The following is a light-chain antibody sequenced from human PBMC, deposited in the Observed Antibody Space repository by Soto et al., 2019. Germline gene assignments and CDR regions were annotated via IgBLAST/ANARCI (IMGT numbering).Light chain of an antibody. V-gene: IGLV1-44*01. CDR1: FSNIGSYT. CDR2: SNN. J-gene: IGLJ1*01. Sequence: QSVLTQPPSASGTPGQRVTISCSGSFSNIGSYTVSWYQQLPGTAPKLLIYSNNQRPSGVPDRFSGSKSGTSASLAISGLQSEDEADYYCAAWDDILNGYVCGTGTKVTVL. CDR3: AAWDDILNGYV.